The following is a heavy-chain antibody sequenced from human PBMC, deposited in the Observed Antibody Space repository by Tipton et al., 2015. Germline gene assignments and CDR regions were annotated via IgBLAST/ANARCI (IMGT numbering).Heavy chain of an antibody. D-gene: IGHD4/OR15-4a*01. CDR1: GGSISSYY. Sequence: TLSLTCTVSGGSISSYYWSWIRQPPGKGLECIGYIYYSGGTNYNPSLKSRVTISVDTSKKQFSLKLTSVTAADTAVYYCARDGATYSYFDCWGQGTLVTVSS. CDR3: ARDGATYSYFDC. J-gene: IGHJ4*02. CDR2: IYYSGGT. V-gene: IGHV4-59*01.